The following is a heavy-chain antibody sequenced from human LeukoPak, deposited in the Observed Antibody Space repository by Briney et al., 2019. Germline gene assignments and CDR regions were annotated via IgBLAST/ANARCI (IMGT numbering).Heavy chain of an antibody. V-gene: IGHV1-69*13. J-gene: IGHJ3*02. CDR3: AREGRPSSLYYYDSSGWDAFDI. D-gene: IGHD3-22*01. Sequence: SVKVSCKASGYTFTSYDINRVRQAPGQGLEWIGGIIPIFGTANYAQKFQGRVTVTADESTSTAYMELSSLRSEDTAVYYCAREGRPSSLYYYDSSGWDAFDIWGQGTMVTVSS. CDR1: GYTFTSYD. CDR2: IIPIFGTA.